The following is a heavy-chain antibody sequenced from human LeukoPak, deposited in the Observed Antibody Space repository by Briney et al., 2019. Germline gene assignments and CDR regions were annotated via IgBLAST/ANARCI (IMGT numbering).Heavy chain of an antibody. V-gene: IGHV3-23*01. CDR3: AKMQGYFDY. J-gene: IGHJ4*02. Sequence: GGSLRLSCEASGLTFSSYGLSWVRQAPGKGLQWVSAITGDGTTTYYADSVKGRFTISRDNSKNMLYLQMSSLRSEDTAVYYCAKMQGYFDYWGQGTLVPVSS. CDR1: GLTFSSYG. CDR2: ITGDGTTT.